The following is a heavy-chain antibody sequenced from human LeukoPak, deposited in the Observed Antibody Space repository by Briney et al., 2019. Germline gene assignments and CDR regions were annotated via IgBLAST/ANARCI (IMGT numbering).Heavy chain of an antibody. CDR2: IDSAGGRI. V-gene: IGHV3-74*01. CDR3: VADRGNWSGGDF. CDR1: TFAFGGYW. Sequence: GGSLRLSCAGSTFAFGGYWIHWVRQLPGKGLAWVSRIDSAGGRIQWADSVKGRFTISRDIAKNTVYLQMNSLRPEDSAVYYCVADRGNWSGGDFWGRGTLVIVSS. D-gene: IGHD3-10*01. J-gene: IGHJ4*02.